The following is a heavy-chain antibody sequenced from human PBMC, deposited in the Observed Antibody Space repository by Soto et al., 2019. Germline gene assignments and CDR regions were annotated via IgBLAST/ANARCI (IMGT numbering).Heavy chain of an antibody. CDR1: GFTFSSYA. J-gene: IGHJ4*02. Sequence: PVGSLSLSCAASGFTFSSYAMHWVRQAPGKGLEWVAVISYDGSNKYYADSVKGRFTISRDNSKNTLYLQMNSLRAEDTAVYYCARDPDYYDSSGYFLFDYWGQGTLVTVSS. CDR2: ISYDGSNK. CDR3: ARDPDYYDSSGYFLFDY. D-gene: IGHD3-22*01. V-gene: IGHV3-30-3*01.